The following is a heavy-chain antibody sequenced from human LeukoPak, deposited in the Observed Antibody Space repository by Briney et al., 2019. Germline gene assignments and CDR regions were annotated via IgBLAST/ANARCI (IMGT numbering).Heavy chain of an antibody. D-gene: IGHD3-10*01. Sequence: PGGSLRLSCAASGFSFRFYSMNWVRQTPGKGLEWISYMTSSSKTAYYADSVKGRFTISRDNAKNSLYLQMNSLRDEDTAVYYCVRSITLLTELFFDYWGRGTLVAVSS. J-gene: IGHJ4*02. CDR1: GFSFRFYS. CDR2: MTSSSKTA. CDR3: VRSITLLTELFFDY. V-gene: IGHV3-48*02.